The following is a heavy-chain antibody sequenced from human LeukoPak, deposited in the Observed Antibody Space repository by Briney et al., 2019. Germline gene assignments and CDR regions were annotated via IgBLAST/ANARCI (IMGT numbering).Heavy chain of an antibody. CDR2: ISSSGSTI. V-gene: IGHV3-11*04. CDR1: GFTFSDYY. Sequence: GGSLRLSCAASGFTFSDYYMSWIRQAPGKGLEWVSYISSSGSTIYYADSVKGRFTISRDNAKNSLYLQMNSLRAEDTAVYYCARDFSYDILTGYGESGTRSPNWFDPWGQGTLVTVSS. CDR3: ARDFSYDILTGYGESGTRSPNWFDP. J-gene: IGHJ5*02. D-gene: IGHD3-9*01.